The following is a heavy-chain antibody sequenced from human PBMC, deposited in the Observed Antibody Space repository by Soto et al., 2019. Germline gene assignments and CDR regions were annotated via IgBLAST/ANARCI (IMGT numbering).Heavy chain of an antibody. J-gene: IGHJ4*02. CDR2: INHSGST. Sequence: QVQLQQWGAGLLKPSETLSLTCAVYGGSFSGYYWSWIRQPPGKGLEWIGEINHSGSTNYNPSLKSRVTISVDTSKNQFSLKLSSVTAADTAVYYCARGWNRAVAGRGPSDYWGQGTLVTVSS. V-gene: IGHV4-34*01. CDR1: GGSFSGYY. CDR3: ARGWNRAVAGRGPSDY. D-gene: IGHD6-19*01.